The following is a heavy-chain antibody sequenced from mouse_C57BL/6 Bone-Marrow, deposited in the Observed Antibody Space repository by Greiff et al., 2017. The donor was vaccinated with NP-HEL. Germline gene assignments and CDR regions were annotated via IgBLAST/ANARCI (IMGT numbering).Heavy chain of an antibody. CDR3: ARSLHYYGSSSRYFDV. D-gene: IGHD1-1*01. CDR2: IHPNSGST. J-gene: IGHJ1*03. V-gene: IGHV1-64*01. Sequence: QVQLQQPGAELVKPGASVKLSCKASGYTFTSYWMHWVKQRPGQGLEWIGMIHPNSGSTNYNEKFKSKATLTVDKSSSTAYMQLSSLTSEDSAVYYCARSLHYYGSSSRYFDVWGTGTTVTVSS. CDR1: GYTFTSYW.